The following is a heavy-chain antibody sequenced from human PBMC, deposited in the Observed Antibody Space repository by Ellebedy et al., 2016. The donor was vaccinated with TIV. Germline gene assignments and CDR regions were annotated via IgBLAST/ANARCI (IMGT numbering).Heavy chain of an antibody. CDR1: GFTVSSNY. Sequence: PGGSLRLSCAASGFTVSSNYMSWVRQAPGKGLEWVSVIYSDSSTYCADSVKGRFTISRDNSKNTLYLQMNSLRAEDTAVYYCAGRGSLTVAGCWDYWGQGTLVTVSS. V-gene: IGHV3-66*01. J-gene: IGHJ4*02. CDR3: AGRGSLTVAGCWDY. CDR2: IYSDSST. D-gene: IGHD6-19*01.